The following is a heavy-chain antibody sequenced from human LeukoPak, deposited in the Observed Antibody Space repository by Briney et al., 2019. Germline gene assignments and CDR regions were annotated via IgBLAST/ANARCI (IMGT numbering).Heavy chain of an antibody. J-gene: IGHJ4*02. D-gene: IGHD3-3*01. Sequence: PSETLSLTCTVSGGSISSSSYYWGWIRQPPGKGLEWFGSIYYSGSTYYNPSLKSRVTISVDTSKNQFSLKLSSVTAADTAVYYCAREFGVVIPFDYWGQGTLVTVSS. V-gene: IGHV4-39*02. CDR2: IYYSGST. CDR1: GGSISSSSYY. CDR3: AREFGVVIPFDY.